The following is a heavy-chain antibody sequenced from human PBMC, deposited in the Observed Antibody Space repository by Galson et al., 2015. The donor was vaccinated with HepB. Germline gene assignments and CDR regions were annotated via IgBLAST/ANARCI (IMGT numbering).Heavy chain of an antibody. CDR2: ISAYNGNT. Sequence: QSGAEVKKPGASVKVSCKASGYTFTSYGISWVRQAPGQGLEWMGWISAYNGNTNYAQKLQGRVTMTTDTSTSTAYMELRSLRSDDTAAYYCARMFGFGELGYYYGMDVWGQGTTVTVSS. V-gene: IGHV1-18*01. J-gene: IGHJ6*02. CDR3: ARMFGFGELGYYYGMDV. D-gene: IGHD3-10*01. CDR1: GYTFTSYG.